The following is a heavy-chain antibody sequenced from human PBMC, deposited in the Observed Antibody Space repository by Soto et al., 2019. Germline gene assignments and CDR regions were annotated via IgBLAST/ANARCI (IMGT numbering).Heavy chain of an antibody. CDR1: GYTFTSYA. Sequence: QVQLVQSGAEAKKPGASVKVSCKASGYTFTSYAISWVRQAPGHGLEWMGRISAYNGNTNYAQKLQGRVTMPTDTSTSTAYMELRSLRSDDTAVYYCARVGDGYSYGSYHFYSYDMDVWGQGTTVTVSS. D-gene: IGHD5-18*01. J-gene: IGHJ6*01. CDR2: ISAYNGNT. V-gene: IGHV1-18*01. CDR3: ARVGDGYSYGSYHFYSYDMDV.